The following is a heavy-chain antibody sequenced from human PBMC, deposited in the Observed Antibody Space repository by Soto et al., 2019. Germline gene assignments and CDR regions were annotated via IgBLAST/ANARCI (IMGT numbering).Heavy chain of an antibody. CDR1: GGSISSSSYY. CDR2: IYHSGST. V-gene: IGHV4-39*07. CDR3: AKTRSVRGDLRYFDY. J-gene: IGHJ4*02. D-gene: IGHD3-10*01. Sequence: SETLSLTCTVSGGSISSSSYYWGWIRQPPGKGLEWIGSIYHSGSTNYNPSLKSRVTISVDKSKNQFSLKLSSVTAADTAVYYCAKTRSVRGDLRYFDYWGQGTLVPVSS.